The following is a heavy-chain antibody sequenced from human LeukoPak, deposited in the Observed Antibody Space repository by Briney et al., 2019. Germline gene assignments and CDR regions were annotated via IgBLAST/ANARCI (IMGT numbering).Heavy chain of an antibody. CDR1: GYTFTSYG. Sequence: ASVKVSCKASGYTFTSYGISWVRQAPGQGLEWMGWINTKTGKPTYAQAFTGRFVFSLDTSVSTAYLQISSLKAEDTAVYYCARDRLLGHSYGSNWFDPWGQGTLVTVSS. D-gene: IGHD5-18*01. CDR2: INTKTGKP. V-gene: IGHV7-4-1*02. J-gene: IGHJ5*02. CDR3: ARDRLLGHSYGSNWFDP.